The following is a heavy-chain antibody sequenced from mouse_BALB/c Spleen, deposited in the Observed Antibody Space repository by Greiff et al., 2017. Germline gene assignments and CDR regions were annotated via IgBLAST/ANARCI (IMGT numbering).Heavy chain of an antibody. CDR1: GFSLTSYG. CDR2: IWSGGST. V-gene: IGHV2-2*02. CDR3: AMFHYYGSFDY. Sequence: QVQLQQSGPGLVQPSQSLSITCTASGFSLTSYGVHWVRQSPGKGLEWLGVIWSGGSTDYNAAFISRLSISKDNSKSQVFFKMNSLQANDTAIYYCAMFHYYGSFDYWGQGTTLTVSS. D-gene: IGHD1-2*01. J-gene: IGHJ2*01.